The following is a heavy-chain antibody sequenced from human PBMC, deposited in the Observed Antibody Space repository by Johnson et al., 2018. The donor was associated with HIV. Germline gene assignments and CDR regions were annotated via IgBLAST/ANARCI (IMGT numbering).Heavy chain of an antibody. J-gene: IGHJ3*02. CDR2: ISWNSGSI. CDR1: GFTFDDYA. CDR3: AKVGAQQWDAFDI. V-gene: IGHV3-9*01. Sequence: VQLVESGGGLVQPGRSLRLSCAASGFTFDDYAMHWVRQAPGKGLEWVSGISWNSGSIGYADSVKGRFTISRDNAKNSLYLQMNSLRVEDTALYYCAKVGAQQWDAFDIWGQGTMVTVSS. D-gene: IGHD3-16*01.